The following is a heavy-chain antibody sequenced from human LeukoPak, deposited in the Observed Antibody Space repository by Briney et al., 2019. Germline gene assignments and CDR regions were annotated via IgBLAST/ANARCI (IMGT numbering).Heavy chain of an antibody. V-gene: IGHV4-34*01. J-gene: IGHJ3*02. Sequence: PSETLSLTCAVYGGSFSGYYWSWIRQPPGKGLEWIGEINHSGSTNYNPSLKSRVTISVDTSKNQFSLKLSSVTAADTAVYYCARGGDSSTYYLLDAFDIWGRGTMVTVSS. CDR3: ARGGDSSTYYLLDAFDI. CDR2: INHSGST. D-gene: IGHD3-22*01. CDR1: GGSFSGYY.